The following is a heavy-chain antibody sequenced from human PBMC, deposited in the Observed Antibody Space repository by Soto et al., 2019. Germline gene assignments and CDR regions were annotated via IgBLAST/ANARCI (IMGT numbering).Heavy chain of an antibody. V-gene: IGHV3-49*03. Sequence: GGSLRLSCTASGFTFGDYAMSWFRQAPGKGLEWVGFIRSKAYGGTTEYAASVKGRFTISRDDSKSIAYLQMNSLKTEDTAVYYCTRAFLGSGWYFGFDPWGQGTLVTVSS. CDR1: GFTFGDYA. J-gene: IGHJ5*02. CDR3: TRAFLGSGWYFGFDP. D-gene: IGHD6-19*01. CDR2: IRSKAYGGTT.